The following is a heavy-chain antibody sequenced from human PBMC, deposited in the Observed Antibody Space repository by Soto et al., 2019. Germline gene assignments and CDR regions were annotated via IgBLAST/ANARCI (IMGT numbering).Heavy chain of an antibody. CDR2: IWYDGSNE. CDR1: GFIFSNFG. Sequence: LRLSCAASGFIFSNFGMHWVRQAQGKGLEWVAVIWYDGSNEYYADSVKGRFTISKDNSKNTLYLQMNSLRAEDTAVYYCARDDIPGRAVATYGMDVWGQGTTVTVSS. D-gene: IGHD6-19*01. CDR3: ARDDIPGRAVATYGMDV. J-gene: IGHJ6*02. V-gene: IGHV3-33*01.